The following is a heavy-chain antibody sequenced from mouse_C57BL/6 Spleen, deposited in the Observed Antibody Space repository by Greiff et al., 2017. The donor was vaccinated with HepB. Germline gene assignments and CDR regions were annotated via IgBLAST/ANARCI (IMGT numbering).Heavy chain of an antibody. Sequence: DVKLVESGGGLVKPGGSLKLSCAASGFTFSSYAMSWVRQTPEKRLEWVATISDGGSYTYYPDNVKGRFTISRDNAKNNLYLQMSHLKSEDTAMYYCARGLWGFAYWGQGTLVTVSA. D-gene: IGHD1-1*02. J-gene: IGHJ3*01. CDR1: GFTFSSYA. V-gene: IGHV5-4*03. CDR3: ARGLWGFAY. CDR2: ISDGGSYT.